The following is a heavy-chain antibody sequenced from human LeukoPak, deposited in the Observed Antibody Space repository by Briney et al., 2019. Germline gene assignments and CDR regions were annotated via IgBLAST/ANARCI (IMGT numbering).Heavy chain of an antibody. V-gene: IGHV3-48*03. CDR2: IGSSGSTV. CDR3: AKDVKNYYDSSGDRGILDY. D-gene: IGHD3-22*01. J-gene: IGHJ4*02. CDR1: GFTFSAYE. Sequence: GGSVRLSCAASGFTFSAYEMNWVRQAPGKGLEWVSYIGSSGSTVYYADSVKGRFTISRDNSKNSLYLQMNSLRAEDTALYYCAKDVKNYYDSSGDRGILDYWGQGTLVTVSS.